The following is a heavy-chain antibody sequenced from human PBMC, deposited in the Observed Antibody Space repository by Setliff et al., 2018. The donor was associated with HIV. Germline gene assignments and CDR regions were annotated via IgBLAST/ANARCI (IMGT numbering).Heavy chain of an antibody. CDR1: GYSFTTFG. D-gene: IGHD3-9*01. CDR3: AKGTNYDILTGYHAFDV. CDR2: ISGYNDNT. Sequence: ASVKVSCKASGYSFTTFGITWVRQAPGQGLEWMGWISGYNDNTNYAQKYQGRVTLTTDTSTNTAYMELRRLISDDTAVYYCAKGTNYDILTGYHAFDVWGQGTMVTVSS. V-gene: IGHV1-18*01. J-gene: IGHJ3*01.